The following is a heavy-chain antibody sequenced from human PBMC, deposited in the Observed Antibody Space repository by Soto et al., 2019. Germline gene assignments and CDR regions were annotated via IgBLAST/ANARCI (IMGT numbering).Heavy chain of an antibody. CDR2: IYSGGST. V-gene: IGHV3-66*01. Sequence: EVQLVESGGGLVQPGGSLRLSCAASGFTVSSNYMSWVRQAPGKGLEWVSVIYSGGSTYYADSVKGRFTISRDNSKNTLYRQMNSLRAEDTAVYYCARGVATPDGAVAAPGGMDVWGQGTTVTVSS. CDR3: ARGVATPDGAVAAPGGMDV. D-gene: IGHD6-19*01. J-gene: IGHJ6*02. CDR1: GFTVSSNY.